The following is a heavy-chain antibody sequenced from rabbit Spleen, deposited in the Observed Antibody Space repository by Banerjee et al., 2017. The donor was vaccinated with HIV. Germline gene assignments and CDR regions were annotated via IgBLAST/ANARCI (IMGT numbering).Heavy chain of an antibody. CDR1: GFSLSYNYV. CDR2: IHAGSKNNI. J-gene: IGHJ3*01. D-gene: IGHD7-1*01. CDR3: ARFYAGYGDFGYAAM. Sequence: QEQLEESGGGLVKPEGSLTLTCKASGFSLSYNYVMCWVRQAPGKGLEWIACIHAGSKNNIYYANWAKGRFTISKTSSTTGTLQMTSLTAADTATYFCARFYAGYGDFGYAAMWGQGTLVTVS. V-gene: IGHV1S45*01.